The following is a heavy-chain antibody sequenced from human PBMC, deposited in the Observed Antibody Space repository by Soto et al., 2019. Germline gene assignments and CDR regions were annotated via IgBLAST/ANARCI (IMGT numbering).Heavy chain of an antibody. J-gene: IGHJ4*02. CDR1: GFTFSSYA. D-gene: IGHD2-15*01. Sequence: PGGSLRLSCAASGFTFSSYAMSWVRQAPGKGLEWVSAISGSGGSTYYADSVKGRFTISRDNSKNTLYLQMNSLRAEDTAVYYCAKPSIVVVVAATLAYWGQGTLVTVSS. CDR2: ISGSGGST. CDR3: AKPSIVVVVAATLAY. V-gene: IGHV3-23*01.